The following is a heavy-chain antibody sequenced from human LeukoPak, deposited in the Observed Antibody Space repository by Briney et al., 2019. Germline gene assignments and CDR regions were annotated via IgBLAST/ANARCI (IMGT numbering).Heavy chain of an antibody. CDR2: ISSDGSST. CDR1: GFTFSNYW. V-gene: IGHV3-74*01. CDR3: ARTAYSDYSLGF. Sequence: PGGSLRLSCAASGFTFSNYWMHWVRQVPGKWLVWVSRISSDGSSTRYADSVKGRFTISRDNAKNTLYLQMNSLRAEDTAVYYCARTAYSDYSLGFWGQGTLVTVSS. J-gene: IGHJ4*02. D-gene: IGHD5-12*01.